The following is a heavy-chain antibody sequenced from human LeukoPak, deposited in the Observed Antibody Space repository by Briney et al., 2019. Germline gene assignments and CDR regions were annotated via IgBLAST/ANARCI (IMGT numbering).Heavy chain of an antibody. J-gene: IGHJ4*02. CDR3: ANGGAYCGADCYLPSFDY. Sequence: SETLSLTCTVSGGSISTPGYYWSWIRQHPGKGLEWIGYIYERGSTYYNPSLRSRVTISVDTSKNQFSLKLSSVTGADTAVYYCANGGAYCGADCYLPSFDYWGQGTLVTVSS. V-gene: IGHV4-31*03. CDR2: IYERGST. CDR1: GGSISTPGYY. D-gene: IGHD2-21*02.